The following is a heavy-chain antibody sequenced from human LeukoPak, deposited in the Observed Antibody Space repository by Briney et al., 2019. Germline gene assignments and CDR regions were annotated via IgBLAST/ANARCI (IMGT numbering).Heavy chain of an antibody. J-gene: IGHJ4*02. D-gene: IGHD3-10*01. V-gene: IGHV1-24*01. CDR1: GDTLTELS. CDR3: AALPRGHLFDS. CDR2: FVPEDGET. Sequence: ASVKVSCKLSGDTLTELSMHWVRQSPGKGLEWMGGFVPEDGETIYAQKFQGRVTMTEDTSTDTAYMELSSLRSDDTAVYFCAALPRGHLFDSWGQGTLVTVSS.